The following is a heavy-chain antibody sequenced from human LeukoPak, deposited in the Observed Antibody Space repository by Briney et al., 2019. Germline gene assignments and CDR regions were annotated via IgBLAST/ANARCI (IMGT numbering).Heavy chain of an antibody. CDR1: GFTFSSYA. CDR2: ISSNGGST. V-gene: IGHV3-64*04. Sequence: PGGSLRLSCSASGFTFSSYAMHWVRQAPGKGLEYVSAISSNGGSTYNADSVKGRFTISRDNSRNTLYLQTNSLRVEDTAVYYCAKEVGTFTLDYWGQGTLVTVSS. CDR3: AKEVGTFTLDY. J-gene: IGHJ4*02. D-gene: IGHD1-26*01.